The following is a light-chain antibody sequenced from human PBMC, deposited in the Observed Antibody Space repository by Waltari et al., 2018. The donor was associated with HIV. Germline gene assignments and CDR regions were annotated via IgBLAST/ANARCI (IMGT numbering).Light chain of an antibody. CDR3: QQYYTVPPT. V-gene: IGKV4-1*01. CDR2: WAS. Sequence: DIVMTQSPESLAVSLGERATINCTSSRTVLYSSDNQNYLAWYLQRPGQSPRVLLFWASTRAFGVPNRFSSSGSGTDFSLTLSSLQADDVGIYYCQQYYTVPPTFGGGTKVEI. CDR1: RTVLYSSDNQNY. J-gene: IGKJ4*01.